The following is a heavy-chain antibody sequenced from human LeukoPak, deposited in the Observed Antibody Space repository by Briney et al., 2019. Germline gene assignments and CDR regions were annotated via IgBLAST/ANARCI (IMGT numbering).Heavy chain of an antibody. CDR2: ISHYNGNT. D-gene: IGHD2-8*01. V-gene: IGHV1-18*01. CDR3: ARGGHCTNGVCYTFDY. CDR1: GYTFSIYG. J-gene: IGHJ4*02. Sequence: AVKVSCKASGYTFSIYGISWLRQAPGQGLDWMGWISHYNGNTNQAQKLQGRVTMTTDTSTSPVYLELRSLRSDDTAVYYCARGGHCTNGVCYTFDYWGQGTLVTVSS.